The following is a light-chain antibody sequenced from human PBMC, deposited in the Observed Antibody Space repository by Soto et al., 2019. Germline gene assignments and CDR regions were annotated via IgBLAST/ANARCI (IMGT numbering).Light chain of an antibody. CDR1: NSNIGSNT. Sequence: QTVVTQPPSASGTPGQRVTISCSGSNSNIGSNTVNWYQQLPGTAPKLLIYNNDQRPSGVPDRFSGSKSGTSASLAISGLQSEDEADYYCAAWDDSLNGVVFGGGTKLTVL. J-gene: IGLJ3*02. CDR3: AAWDDSLNGVV. V-gene: IGLV1-44*01. CDR2: NND.